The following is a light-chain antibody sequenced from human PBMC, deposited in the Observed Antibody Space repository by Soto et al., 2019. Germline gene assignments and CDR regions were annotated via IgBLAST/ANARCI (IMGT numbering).Light chain of an antibody. Sequence: QSVLTQPPSASGTPGQRVTISCSGSSSNIGSNYVYWYQQLPGTAPQLLIYNNDQRPSWVPDRFSGSKSGTSASPAISGLRSAEEAAYYCAAWDDSLSGPVFGGGTQLTVL. V-gene: IGLV1-47*02. CDR2: NND. CDR3: AAWDDSLSGPV. CDR1: SSNIGSNY. J-gene: IGLJ7*01.